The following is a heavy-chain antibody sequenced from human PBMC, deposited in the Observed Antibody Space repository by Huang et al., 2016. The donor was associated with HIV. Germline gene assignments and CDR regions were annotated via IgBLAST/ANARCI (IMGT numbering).Heavy chain of an antibody. CDR3: ARGQLGSYGDYDVLY. CDR2: ISPRFGTP. CDR1: GGTFSKYA. D-gene: IGHD4-17*01. V-gene: IGHV1-69*13. J-gene: IGHJ4*02. Sequence: QVQLVQSGAEVKTPGSSVKVSCKASGGTFSKYAISWVRQAPGQGLECMGGISPRFGTPNYARKFKGRVTITADESTSTTYVEVSSLRSEDTALYYCARGQLGSYGDYDVLYWGQGTLVTVSS.